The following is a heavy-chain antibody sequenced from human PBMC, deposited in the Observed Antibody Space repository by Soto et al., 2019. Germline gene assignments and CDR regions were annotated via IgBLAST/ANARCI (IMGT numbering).Heavy chain of an antibody. Sequence: PGESLKISCNGCGYSFTSYWIGWVGQMPWKGLAWMGIIYPGDSDTRYSPSFQGQVTISADKSISTAYLQWSSLTASDTAMYYCARHYCSSTSCYPVYYYYYGMDVWGQGTTVTVSS. CDR1: GYSFTSYW. CDR3: ARHYCSSTSCYPVYYYYYGMDV. CDR2: IYPGDSDT. V-gene: IGHV5-51*01. J-gene: IGHJ6*02. D-gene: IGHD2-2*01.